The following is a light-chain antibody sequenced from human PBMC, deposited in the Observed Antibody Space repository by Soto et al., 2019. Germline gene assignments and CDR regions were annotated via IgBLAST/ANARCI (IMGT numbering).Light chain of an antibody. J-gene: IGKJ1*01. CDR1: QSLTSDY. CDR2: GAS. Sequence: EIVLTQSPATLSLYPGERATLSCRASQSLTSDYLAWYQQKPGQTPRLLIHGASSRATGIPDRFSGSGSGTDFTLTISRLEPEDSAVYYCQQSGRPFGQGTKVDIK. CDR3: QQSGRP. V-gene: IGKV3-20*01.